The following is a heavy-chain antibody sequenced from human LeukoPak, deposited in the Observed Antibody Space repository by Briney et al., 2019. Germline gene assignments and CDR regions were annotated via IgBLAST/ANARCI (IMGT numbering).Heavy chain of an antibody. CDR1: GYTFTGYY. Sequence: GASVKVSCKASGYTFTGYYMHWVRQAPGQGLEWMGRINPNSGGTNYAQKFQGRVTMTRDTSISTAYMELSRLRSDDTAVYYCARSGIIGYCSSTCCPPPYGMDVWGQGTTVTVSS. V-gene: IGHV1-2*06. CDR2: INPNSGGT. CDR3: ARSGIIGYCSSTCCPPPYGMDV. J-gene: IGHJ6*02. D-gene: IGHD2-2*01.